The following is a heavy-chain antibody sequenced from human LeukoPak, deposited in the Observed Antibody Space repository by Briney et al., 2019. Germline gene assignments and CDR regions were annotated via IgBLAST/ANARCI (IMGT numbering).Heavy chain of an antibody. Sequence: SETLSLTCTVSGYSISSGYYWDWIRQPPGKGLEWIGSMYHSGSIYYNPSLKSRVTMSIDTFKNQFSLKLSSVTAADTAVYYCARGRTAMASFDYWGQGTLVTVSS. D-gene: IGHD5-18*01. CDR2: MYHSGSI. CDR3: ARGRTAMASFDY. J-gene: IGHJ4*02. V-gene: IGHV4-38-2*02. CDR1: GYSISSGYY.